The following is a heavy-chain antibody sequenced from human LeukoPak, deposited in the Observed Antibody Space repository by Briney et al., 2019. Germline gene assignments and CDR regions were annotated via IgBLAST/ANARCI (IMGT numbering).Heavy chain of an antibody. CDR1: GGSFSGYY. Sequence: PSETLSLTCAVYGGSFSGYYWSWIRQPPGKGLEWIGEINHSGSTNYNPSLKSRVTISVDTSKNQFSLKLGSVTAADTAVYYCARAQYSGSWYPPRSWFDPWGQGTLVTVSS. J-gene: IGHJ5*02. CDR2: INHSGST. V-gene: IGHV4-34*01. D-gene: IGHD6-13*01. CDR3: ARAQYSGSWYPPRSWFDP.